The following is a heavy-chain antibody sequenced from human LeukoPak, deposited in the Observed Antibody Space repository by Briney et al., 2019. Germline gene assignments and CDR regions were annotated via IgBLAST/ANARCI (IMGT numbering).Heavy chain of an antibody. V-gene: IGHV4-4*09. J-gene: IGHJ4*02. CDR3: ARHGDYYDSSGYYLVGPLDY. D-gene: IGHD3-22*01. CDR2: IYTCGST. Sequence: PSETLSLTCTVSGGSISSYYWSWIRQPPGKGLEWIGYIYTCGSTNYNPSLKSRVTISVDTSKNQFSLKLSSVTAADTAVYYCARHGDYYDSSGYYLVGPLDYWGQGTLVTVSS. CDR1: GGSISSYY.